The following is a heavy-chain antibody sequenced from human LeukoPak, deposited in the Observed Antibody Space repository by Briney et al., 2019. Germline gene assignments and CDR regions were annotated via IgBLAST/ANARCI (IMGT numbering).Heavy chain of an antibody. CDR3: AKGLRLRYFDWLLTY. J-gene: IGHJ4*02. D-gene: IGHD3-9*01. CDR1: GFTFSSYG. Sequence: PGRSLRLSCAASGFTFSSYGMHWVRQAPGKGLEWVAVISYDGSNKYYADSVKGRFTISRDNSKNTLYLQMNSLRAEDTAVYYCAKGLRLRYFDWLLTYWGQGTLVPVSS. V-gene: IGHV3-30*18. CDR2: ISYDGSNK.